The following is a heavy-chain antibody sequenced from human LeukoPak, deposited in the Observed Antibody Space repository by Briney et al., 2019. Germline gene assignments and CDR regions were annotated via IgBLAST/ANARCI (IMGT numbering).Heavy chain of an antibody. CDR1: GVSISSGDYY. D-gene: IGHD2-21*01. J-gene: IGHJ5*02. CDR2: TYYSGSA. Sequence: PSQTLSLTCTVSGVSISSGDYYWSWIRQHPGKGLEWIGFTYYSGSAYYNPSLKSRVTVSVDTSKNQFSLKLTSVTAADTAVYYCARHSICFDPWGQGTLVTVSS. V-gene: IGHV4-30-4*08. CDR3: ARHSICFDP.